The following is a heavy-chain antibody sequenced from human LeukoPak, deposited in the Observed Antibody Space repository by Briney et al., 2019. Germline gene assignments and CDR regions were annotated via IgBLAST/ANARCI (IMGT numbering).Heavy chain of an antibody. CDR1: GATFSNHA. Sequence: AVKDSCKASGATFSNHAISWVRQPPGQGVEWMGLIIPLSAMSATTNYAQKFQGRLTITADESTSTVYMELSGLTSEDAAKYYCARWAGKSTAWYPALFDYWGQGTLVIVSS. D-gene: IGHD6-13*01. CDR3: ARWAGKSTAWYPALFDY. V-gene: IGHV1-69*01. J-gene: IGHJ4*02. CDR2: IIPLSAMSATT.